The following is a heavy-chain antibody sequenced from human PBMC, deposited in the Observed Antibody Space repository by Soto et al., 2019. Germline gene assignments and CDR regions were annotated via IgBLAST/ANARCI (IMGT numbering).Heavy chain of an antibody. V-gene: IGHV3-53*01. CDR1: DFTVSSNY. CDR2: IYSGGST. J-gene: IGHJ4*01. CDR3: AKDPTPRSGYITMKVVTSGV. Sequence: GRSLRPSFRASDFTVSSNYLTGVGQSPGKALEGVSVIYSGGSTSYADSVKGRYTISRDNSKNTLYLQMNSLRAEDTAVYYCAKDPTPRSGYITMKVVTSGVWGQGTLVTVSS. D-gene: IGHD3-22*01.